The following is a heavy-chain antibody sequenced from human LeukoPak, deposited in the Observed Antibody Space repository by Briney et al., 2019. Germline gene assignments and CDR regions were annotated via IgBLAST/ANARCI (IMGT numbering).Heavy chain of an antibody. V-gene: IGHV1-69*04. CDR3: ARSSYYDSSGYFDY. CDR2: IIPTLGIA. CDR1: GGTFSSYA. Sequence: SVKVSCKASGGTFSSYAISWVRQAPGQGLEWMGRIIPTLGIANYAQKFQGRVTTTAGKSTSTAYMELSSLRSEDTAVYYCARSSYYDSSGYFDYWGQGTLVTVSS. D-gene: IGHD3-22*01. J-gene: IGHJ4*02.